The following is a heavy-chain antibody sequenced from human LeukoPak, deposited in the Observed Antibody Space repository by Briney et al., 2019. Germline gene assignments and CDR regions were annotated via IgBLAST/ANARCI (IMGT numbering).Heavy chain of an antibody. V-gene: IGHV4-4*02. CDR1: GGSISSSNW. D-gene: IGHD3-3*01. J-gene: IGHJ4*02. CDR3: ARAGRFLEWSYYFDY. CDR2: IYHSGST. Sequence: SGTLSLTCAVPGGSISSSNWWSWVRQPPGKGLEWIGEIYHSGSTNYNPSLKSRVTILVDMSRNQFSLKLSSVTAADTAVYYCARAGRFLEWSYYFDYWGQGTLVTVSS.